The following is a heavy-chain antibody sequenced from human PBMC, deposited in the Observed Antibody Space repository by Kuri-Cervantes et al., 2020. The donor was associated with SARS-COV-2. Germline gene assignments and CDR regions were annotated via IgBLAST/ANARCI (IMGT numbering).Heavy chain of an antibody. J-gene: IGHJ6*02. CDR3: AKVDSSSSYYYYGMDV. Sequence: GESLKISCAASGFTFSSYAMSWVRQAPGKGLEWVSAIDGSSGDTYYADSVKGRCTISRDNSKNTLYLQMNSLRAEDTAVYYCAKVDSSSSYYYYGMDVWGQGTTVTVS. D-gene: IGHD6-6*01. CDR1: GFTFSSYA. CDR2: IDGSSGDT. V-gene: IGHV3-23*01.